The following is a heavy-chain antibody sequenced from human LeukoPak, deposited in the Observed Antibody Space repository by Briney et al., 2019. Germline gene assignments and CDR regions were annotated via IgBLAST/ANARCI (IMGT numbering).Heavy chain of an antibody. CDR2: ISSSGGST. CDR3: AKASRYRISSSWFDY. D-gene: IGHD6-13*01. V-gene: IGHV3-23*01. CDR1: GFAFSGYG. J-gene: IGHJ4*02. Sequence: GGSLRLSCTASGFAFSGYGMSWVRQAPGKGLEWVSSISSSGGSTYYADSVKGRFTISRDNSKNTLYLQMNSLRAEDMALYYCAKASRYRISSSWFDYWGQGTLVTVSS.